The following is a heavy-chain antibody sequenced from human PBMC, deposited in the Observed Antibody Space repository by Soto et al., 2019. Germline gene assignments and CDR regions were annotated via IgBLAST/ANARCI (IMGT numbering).Heavy chain of an antibody. D-gene: IGHD1-26*01. Sequence: EVQLVESGGGLVQPGGSLKLSCAASGFTFSDSPIHWVRQASGKGLEWVGRIVNKAKGYATTYGESVKGRFSISRDDSKNTAYLQVNSLQTEDTAVYYCTKYSGSSGTPAALGQGTLVIVSS. CDR2: IVNKAKGYAT. CDR1: GFTFSDSP. V-gene: IGHV3-73*02. CDR3: TKYSGSSGTPAA. J-gene: IGHJ5*02.